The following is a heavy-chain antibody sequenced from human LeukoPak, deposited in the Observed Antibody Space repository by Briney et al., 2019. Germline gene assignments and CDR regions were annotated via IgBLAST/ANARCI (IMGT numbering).Heavy chain of an antibody. Sequence: GRSLRLSCAASGFTFDDYAMHWVRQAPGKGLEWVSGISWNSGSIGYADSVKGRFTISRDNAKNSLYLQMNSLRAEDTALYYCAKEGAARPHYFDYWGQGTLVTVSS. J-gene: IGHJ4*02. V-gene: IGHV3-9*01. CDR2: ISWNSGSI. D-gene: IGHD6-6*01. CDR1: GFTFDDYA. CDR3: AKEGAARPHYFDY.